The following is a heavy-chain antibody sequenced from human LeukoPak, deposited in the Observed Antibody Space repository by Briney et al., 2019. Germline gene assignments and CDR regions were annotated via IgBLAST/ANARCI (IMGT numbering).Heavy chain of an antibody. CDR3: ARVGAVVYAFDI. J-gene: IGHJ3*02. D-gene: IGHD2-15*01. Sequence: PGGSLRLSCAASGFTFSRYWMSWVRQAPGKGLEWVANIKQDGSGKYYADSVKGRFTISRDNAKNTLYLQMNSLRAEDTAVYYCARVGAVVYAFDIWGQGTMVTVSS. V-gene: IGHV3-7*01. CDR1: GFTFSRYW. CDR2: IKQDGSGK.